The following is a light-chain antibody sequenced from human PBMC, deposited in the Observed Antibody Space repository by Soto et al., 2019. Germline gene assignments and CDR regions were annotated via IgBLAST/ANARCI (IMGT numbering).Light chain of an antibody. CDR1: QSVLYSANRKNH. V-gene: IGKV4-1*01. CDR2: WAS. J-gene: IGKJ2*01. CDR3: QQDFSSYT. Sequence: DIVMTQSPDSLAVSLGERATINCKSSQSVLYSANRKNHLAWYQQKPGQPPKLLIYWASARESGVTDRFSGSGAWTDFTLAISSLQAEDVAVYYCQQDFSSYTFGQVTKLYI.